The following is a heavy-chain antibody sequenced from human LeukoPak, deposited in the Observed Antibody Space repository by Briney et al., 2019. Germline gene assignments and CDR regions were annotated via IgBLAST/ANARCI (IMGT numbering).Heavy chain of an antibody. J-gene: IGHJ6*02. Sequence: PGGSLRLSCAASGFTFSNAWMSWVRQAPGKGLEWVGRIKSKTDGGTTDYAAPVKGRFTISRDDSKNTLYLQMNSLRAEDTAVYYCARDQGYCSSTSCYGPYDYYYGMDVWGQGATVTVSS. D-gene: IGHD2-2*01. CDR2: IKSKTDGGTT. CDR1: GFTFSNAW. V-gene: IGHV3-15*01. CDR3: ARDQGYCSSTSCYGPYDYYYGMDV.